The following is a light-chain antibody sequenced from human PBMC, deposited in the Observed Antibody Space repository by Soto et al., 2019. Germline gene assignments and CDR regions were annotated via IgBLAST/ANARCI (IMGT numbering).Light chain of an antibody. J-gene: IGKJ2*01. CDR3: QQRSNWPEMYT. CDR1: QSVSSY. Sequence: EIVLTQSPATLSLSLGERASLSCRASQSVSSYLAWYQQKPGQAPRLLIYDASNRATGIPARFSGSGSGTDFTLTISSLEPQDFAVYYCQQRSNWPEMYTFGQGTKLEIK. CDR2: DAS. V-gene: IGKV3-11*01.